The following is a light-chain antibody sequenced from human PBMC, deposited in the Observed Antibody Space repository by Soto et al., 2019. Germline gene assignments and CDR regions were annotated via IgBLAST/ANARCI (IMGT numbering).Light chain of an antibody. CDR3: QVWDSSSDLYV. CDR1: NIGSKS. Sequence: SYELTQPHSVSVATGQTGPRITCGGNNIGSKSVHWYQQKPGQAPVLVVYADSERPSGLPQRFSGSNSGNTATLTISRVEAGDEADYYCQVWDSSSDLYVFGTGTKVTV. CDR2: ADS. J-gene: IGLJ1*01. V-gene: IGLV3-21*02.